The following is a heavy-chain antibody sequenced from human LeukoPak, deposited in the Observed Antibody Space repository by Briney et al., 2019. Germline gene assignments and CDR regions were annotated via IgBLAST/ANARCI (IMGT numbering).Heavy chain of an antibody. CDR1: GFTFDDYA. Sequence: PGGSLRLSCAASGFTFDDYAMHWVRQAPGKGLEWVSGISWNSGSIGYADSVKGRFTISRDNAKNSLYLQMNSLRAEDTALYYCAKDKVTGYSYGSAFDYRGQGTLVTVSS. J-gene: IGHJ4*02. D-gene: IGHD5-18*01. CDR3: AKDKVTGYSYGSAFDY. CDR2: ISWNSGSI. V-gene: IGHV3-9*01.